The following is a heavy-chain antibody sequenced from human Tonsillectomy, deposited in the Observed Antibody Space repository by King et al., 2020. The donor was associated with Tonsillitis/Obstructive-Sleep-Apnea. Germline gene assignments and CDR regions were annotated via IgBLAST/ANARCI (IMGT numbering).Heavy chain of an antibody. Sequence: VQLVESGGGLIQPGGSLRLSCAASGFTVSSNYMSWVRQAPGKGLEWVSVIYSGGSTYYADSVKGRFTISRDNSKNTLYLQMNSLRAEYTAVYYCARVDHYYYGMDVWGQGTTVTVSS. D-gene: IGHD3/OR15-3a*01. CDR3: ARVDHYYYGMDV. CDR1: GFTVSSNY. V-gene: IGHV3-53*01. CDR2: IYSGGST. J-gene: IGHJ6*02.